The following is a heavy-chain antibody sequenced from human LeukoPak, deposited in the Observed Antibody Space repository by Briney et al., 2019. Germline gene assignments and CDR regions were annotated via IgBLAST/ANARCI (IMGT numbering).Heavy chain of an antibody. Sequence: PGRSLRLSCAASGFTFDDYAMHWVRQAPGKGLEWVSGISWNSGSIGCADSVKGRFTISRDNAKNSLYLQMNSLRAEDTALYYCAKDNDSSYYYYGMDVWGQGTTVTVTS. J-gene: IGHJ6*02. CDR3: AKDNDSSYYYYGMDV. D-gene: IGHD3-3*01. CDR1: GFTFDDYA. CDR2: ISWNSGSI. V-gene: IGHV3-9*01.